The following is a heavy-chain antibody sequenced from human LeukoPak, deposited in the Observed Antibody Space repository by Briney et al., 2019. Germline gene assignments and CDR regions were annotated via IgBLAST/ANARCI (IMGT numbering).Heavy chain of an antibody. D-gene: IGHD2-15*01. CDR1: GYTFNNYG. Sequence: GASVKVSCKASGYTFNNYGISWVRQVPGQGLEWMGWIGPYNGNTKFAQKFQGRVTVTTETSTSTAYMELRSLRSDDTAVYYCARQSYFDGRGDDAFDIWGQGTMVTVSS. J-gene: IGHJ3*02. V-gene: IGHV1-18*01. CDR3: ARQSYFDGRGDDAFDI. CDR2: IGPYNGNT.